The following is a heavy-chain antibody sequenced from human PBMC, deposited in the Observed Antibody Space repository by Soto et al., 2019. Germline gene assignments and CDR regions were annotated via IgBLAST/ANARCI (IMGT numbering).Heavy chain of an antibody. CDR2: INGGSGDT. Sequence: QVQLVQSGAEVKKPGASVKVSCKASGDTFTAYAIHWVCQAPGQRLEWLGWINGGSGDTKYSQMLQGRVIITRDTSATTAYMELSSLTSADTALYYCARSQWLPFFDYWGQGTLVTVSS. D-gene: IGHD6-19*01. CDR3: ARSQWLPFFDY. J-gene: IGHJ4*02. CDR1: GDTFTAYA. V-gene: IGHV1-3*01.